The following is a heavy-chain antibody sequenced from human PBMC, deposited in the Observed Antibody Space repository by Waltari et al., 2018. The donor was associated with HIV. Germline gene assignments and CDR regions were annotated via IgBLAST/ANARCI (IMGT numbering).Heavy chain of an antibody. CDR2: IYTSGST. D-gene: IGHD3-16*02. CDR1: GGSISSYY. Sequence: QVQLEESGPGLVKPSETLSLTCPVSGGSISSYYWSWIRLPAGTGLEWIGRIYTSGSTNYNPSLKSRVTLSVDTSMNQFSLKLSSVTAADTAVYYCARGLRLGELSLYKYAFDIWGQGTMVTVSS. J-gene: IGHJ3*02. CDR3: ARGLRLGELSLYKYAFDI. V-gene: IGHV4-4*07.